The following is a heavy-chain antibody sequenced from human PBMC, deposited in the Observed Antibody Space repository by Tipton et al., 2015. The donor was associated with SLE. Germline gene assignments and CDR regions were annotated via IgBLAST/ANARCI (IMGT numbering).Heavy chain of an antibody. J-gene: IGHJ6*02. CDR2: INHSGST. V-gene: IGHV4-34*01. CDR1: GGSFSGYY. D-gene: IGHD6-13*01. CDR3: AGLYSSSWLPFGYYYYGMYV. Sequence: TLSLTCAVYGGSFSGYYWSWIRQPPGKGLEWIGEINHSGSTNYNPSLKSRVTISVDTSKNQFSLKLSSVTAADTAVYYCAGLYSSSWLPFGYYYYGMYVWGQGTTATVSS.